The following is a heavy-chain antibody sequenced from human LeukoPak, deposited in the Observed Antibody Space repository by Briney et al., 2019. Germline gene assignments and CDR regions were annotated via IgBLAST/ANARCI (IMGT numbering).Heavy chain of an antibody. CDR1: GYTFTSYG. D-gene: IGHD6-13*01. CDR3: ARKYSSSWYSWFDP. J-gene: IGHJ5*02. V-gene: IGHV1-18*01. Sequence: ASVKVSCRASGYTFTSYGISWVRQAPGQGLEWMGWISTSNGNTNYAQKFQGRVTVTTDTSTSTAYMELRSLRSDDTAVYYCARKYSSSWYSWFDPWGQGTLVTVSS. CDR2: ISTSNGNT.